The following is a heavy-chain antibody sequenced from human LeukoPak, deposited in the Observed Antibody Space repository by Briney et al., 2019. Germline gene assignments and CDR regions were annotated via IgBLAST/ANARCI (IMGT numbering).Heavy chain of an antibody. V-gene: IGHV3-49*04. CDR3: TREVRTSGWYDYFDY. CDR1: GFTFSSYA. D-gene: IGHD6-19*01. J-gene: IGHJ4*02. CDR2: IRSKAYGGTT. Sequence: GGSLRLSCAASGFTFSSYAMSWVRQAPGKGLEWVGFIRSKAYGGTTEYAASAKGRFTISRDDSKSIAYLQMNSLKTEDTAVYYCTREVRTSGWYDYFDYWGQGTLVTVSS.